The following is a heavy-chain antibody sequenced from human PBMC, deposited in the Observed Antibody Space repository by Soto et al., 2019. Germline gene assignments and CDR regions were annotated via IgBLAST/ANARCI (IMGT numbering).Heavy chain of an antibody. J-gene: IGHJ5*02. V-gene: IGHV1-69*12. CDR1: GGTFSSYA. CDR3: ARGAVGAAGSRGRVVWFDP. CDR2: IIPIFGTA. Sequence: QVQLVQSGAEVKKPGSSVKVSCKASGGTFSSYAISWVRQAPGQGLEWMGGIIPIFGTANYAQKFQGRVTITADESTSXAXXELSRLRCEDTAVYCCARGAVGAAGSRGRVVWFDPWGQGALVTVSS. D-gene: IGHD6-25*01.